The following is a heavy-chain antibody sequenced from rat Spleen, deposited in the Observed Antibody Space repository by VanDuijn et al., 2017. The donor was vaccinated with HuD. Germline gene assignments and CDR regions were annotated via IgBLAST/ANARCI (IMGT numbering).Heavy chain of an antibody. D-gene: IGHD1-11*01. J-gene: IGHJ1*01. CDR2: ISPSGGST. Sequence: EVQLAESGGGLVQPGRSLKLSCAASGFTFSNYGMHWIRQAPTKGLEWVASISPSGGSTYYRDSVKGRFTISRDNAKSTLYLQMDSLRSEDTATYYCATDQGYGGYSAYWYFDFWGPGTMVTVSS. CDR1: GFTFSNYG. V-gene: IGHV5-19*01. CDR3: ATDQGYGGYSAYWYFDF.